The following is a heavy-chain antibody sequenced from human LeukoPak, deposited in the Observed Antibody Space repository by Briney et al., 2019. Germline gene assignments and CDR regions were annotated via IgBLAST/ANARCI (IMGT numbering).Heavy chain of an antibody. J-gene: IGHJ6*02. V-gene: IGHV3-30-3*01. CDR1: GFTFSSYA. Sequence: GGSLRLSCAASGFTFSSYAMHWVRQAPGKGLEWVAVISYDGSNKYYADSVKGRFTISRDNSKNTLYLQMNSLRAEDTAVYYCSRARNDFWSGYYYYYYCMDFWGQRTTRNVSS. CDR3: SRARNDFWSGYYYYYYCMDF. D-gene: IGHD3-3*01. CDR2: ISYDGSNK.